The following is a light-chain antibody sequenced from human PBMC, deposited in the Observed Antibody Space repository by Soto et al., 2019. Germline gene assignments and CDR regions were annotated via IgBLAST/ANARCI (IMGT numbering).Light chain of an antibody. CDR3: QAYDDSLTAFV. V-gene: IGLV1-47*01. Sequence: QSVLTQPPSASGTPGQRVTISCSGGTSNIGSNYVYWYQQVPGTAPRLLLYRNNQRPSGVPDRFSGSKSGTSASLAISGLRSGDEGDYYCQAYDDSLTAFVFGGGTQLTVL. J-gene: IGLJ3*02. CDR2: RNN. CDR1: TSNIGSNY.